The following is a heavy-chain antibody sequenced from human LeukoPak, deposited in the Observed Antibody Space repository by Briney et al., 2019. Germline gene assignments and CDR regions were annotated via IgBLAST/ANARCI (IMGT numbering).Heavy chain of an antibody. J-gene: IGHJ4*02. D-gene: IGHD5-24*01. CDR1: GGSISNSSYY. Sequence: SETLSLTSTVSGGSISNSSYYWGWIRQPPGKGLEWIGSMYYSGSTYYNPSLKSRATISVDTSKNQFSLKLSSVTAADTAVYYCARHGRMGTINPSYWGQGTLVTVSS. CDR3: ARHGRMGTINPSY. V-gene: IGHV4-39*01. CDR2: MYYSGST.